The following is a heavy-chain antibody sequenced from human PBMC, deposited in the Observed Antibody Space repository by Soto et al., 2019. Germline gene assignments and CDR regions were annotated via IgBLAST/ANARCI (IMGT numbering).Heavy chain of an antibody. CDR3: ARDPSYGAIDY. J-gene: IGHJ4*02. V-gene: IGHV3-7*01. CDR1: GFNFGASW. Sequence: PWGSLRLSCAASGFNFGASWMAWVRQAPGKGLEWVADIKQDGSEKNYVDSVKGRVTISRDDAKNSLYLQMNSLRAEDTAVYYCARDPSYGAIDYWGLGTLVTVSS. CDR2: IKQDGSEK. D-gene: IGHD3-10*01.